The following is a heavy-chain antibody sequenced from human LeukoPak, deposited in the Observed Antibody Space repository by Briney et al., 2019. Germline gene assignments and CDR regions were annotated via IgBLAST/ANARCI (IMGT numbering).Heavy chain of an antibody. V-gene: IGHV1-2*06. CDR1: GYTFTSYD. CDR3: ARLGFDY. J-gene: IGHJ4*02. CDR2: INPNSGGT. Sequence: ASVKVSCKASGYTFTSYDINGVRQATGQGLEWMGRINPNSGGTNYAQKFQGRVTMTRDTSISTAYMELSRLRSDDTAVYYCARLGFDYWGQGTLVTVSS.